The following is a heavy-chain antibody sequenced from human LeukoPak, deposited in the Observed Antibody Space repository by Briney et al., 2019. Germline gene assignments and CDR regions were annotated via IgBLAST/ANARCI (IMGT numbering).Heavy chain of an antibody. J-gene: IGHJ4*02. CDR3: ARSIYYGSGSSYFDFDY. D-gene: IGHD3-10*01. V-gene: IGHV1-18*01. Sequence: GASVKVSCKASGYTFTSYGISWVRQAPGQGLEWMGWISAYNGNTNYAQKLQGRVTMTTDTSTSTAYMELRSLRSGDTAVYYCARSIYYGSGSSYFDFDYWGQGTLVTVSS. CDR1: GYTFTSYG. CDR2: ISAYNGNT.